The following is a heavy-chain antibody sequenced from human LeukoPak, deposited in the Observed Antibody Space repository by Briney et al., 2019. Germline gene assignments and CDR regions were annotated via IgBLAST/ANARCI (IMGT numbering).Heavy chain of an antibody. CDR1: GFIFNNYG. CDR2: IRFDGSNK. J-gene: IGHJ4*02. CDR3: AKVEINWSMDIADY. Sequence: GGSLRLSCGASGFIFNNYGMHWVRQAPGKGLEWVAFIRFDGSNKYYADSAKGRFTISRDNSKNTLYLQMNSLRAEDTAVYYCAKVEINWSMDIADYWGQGTLVTVSS. V-gene: IGHV3-30*02. D-gene: IGHD5-12*01.